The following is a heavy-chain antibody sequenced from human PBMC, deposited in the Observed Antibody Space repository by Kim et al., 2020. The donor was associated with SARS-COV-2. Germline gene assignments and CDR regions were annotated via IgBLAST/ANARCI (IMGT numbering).Heavy chain of an antibody. J-gene: IGHJ4*02. CDR2: IYHSGST. D-gene: IGHD6-6*01. CDR1: GYSISSGYY. CDR3: ARDRPKGWPLR. Sequence: SETLSLTCTVSGYSISSGYYWGWIRQPPGKGLEWIGSIYHSGSTYYNPSLKSRVTISVDTSKNQFSLKLSSVTAADTAVYYCARDRPKGWPLRWGQGTLVTVSS. V-gene: IGHV4-38-2*02.